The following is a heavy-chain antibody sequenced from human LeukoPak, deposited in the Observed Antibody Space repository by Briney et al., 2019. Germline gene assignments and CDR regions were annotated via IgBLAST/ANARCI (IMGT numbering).Heavy chain of an antibody. CDR3: AREPYYYDSSGYYLY. J-gene: IGHJ4*02. CDR2: ISYDGSNK. Sequence: GGSLLLSCAASGFPFSSYAMHWVRPAPGKGLEWVAVISYDGSNKYYADSVKGRFTISRDNPKNTLYLQMNSLRAEDTAVYYCAREPYYYDSSGYYLYWGQGTLVTASS. D-gene: IGHD3-22*01. CDR1: GFPFSSYA. V-gene: IGHV3-30-3*01.